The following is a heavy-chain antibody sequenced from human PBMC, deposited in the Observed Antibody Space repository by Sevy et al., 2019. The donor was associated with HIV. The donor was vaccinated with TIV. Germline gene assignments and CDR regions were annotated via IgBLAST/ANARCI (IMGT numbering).Heavy chain of an antibody. J-gene: IGHJ6*02. CDR1: GFSFSGYS. CDR3: AGVNCTNGVCFQGYYYYGLDV. Sequence: GGSLRLSCAASGFSFSGYSFNWVRQAPGKGLEWVSSIDTSSAYIYYADSVKGRFTISRDNAKNSLFLQMGSLRAEDTAVYYGAGVNCTNGVCFQGYYYYGLDVWGQGTTVTVSS. D-gene: IGHD2-8*01. CDR2: IDTSSAYI. V-gene: IGHV3-21*01.